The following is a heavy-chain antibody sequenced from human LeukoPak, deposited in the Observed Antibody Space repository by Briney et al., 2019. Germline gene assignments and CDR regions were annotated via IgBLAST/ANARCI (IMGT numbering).Heavy chain of an antibody. J-gene: IGHJ3*02. CDR2: INPNIGDT. CDR1: GYTFSAHY. Sequence: GASVKVSCKASGYTFSAHYICWLRQAPGQGLEWMGRINPNIGDTNYGQKFQGRVTMTRDTSISTVYMELSSLTSDDTALYYCARWHDSFDIWGEGTMVTVSS. V-gene: IGHV1-2*06. CDR3: ARWHDSFDI. D-gene: IGHD5-12*01.